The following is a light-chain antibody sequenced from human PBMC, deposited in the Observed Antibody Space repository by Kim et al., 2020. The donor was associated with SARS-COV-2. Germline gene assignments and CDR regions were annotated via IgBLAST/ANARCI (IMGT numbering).Light chain of an antibody. CDR1: SSNIGAGYD. CDR2: GNS. Sequence: QLVLTQPPSVSGPPGQRVTISCTGSSSNIGAGYDVHWYQQLPGTAPKLLIYGNSNRPSGVPDRFSGSKSGTSASLAITGLQAEDEADYYCQSYDSSLSGSVFGGGTQLTVL. CDR3: QSYDSSLSGSV. J-gene: IGLJ2*01. V-gene: IGLV1-40*01.